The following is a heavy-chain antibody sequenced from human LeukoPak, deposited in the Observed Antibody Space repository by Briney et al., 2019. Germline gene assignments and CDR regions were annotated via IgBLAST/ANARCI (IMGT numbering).Heavy chain of an antibody. CDR3: ARDMPGDY. V-gene: IGHV4-30-4*08. Sequence: PSQTLSLTCTVSGGSISSGDYYRSWIRQPPGTGLEWIGYIYSSGSTYYNPSLKSPVTISVDTSKTQFSLKLSSVTAADTAGYYCARDMPGDYWGQGTLVTVSS. J-gene: IGHJ4*02. CDR2: IYSSGST. D-gene: IGHD2-2*01. CDR1: GGSISSGDYY.